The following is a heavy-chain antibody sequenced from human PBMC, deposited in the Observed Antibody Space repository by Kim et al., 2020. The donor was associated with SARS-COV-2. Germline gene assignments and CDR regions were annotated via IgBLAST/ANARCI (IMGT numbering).Heavy chain of an antibody. D-gene: IGHD4-4*01. CDR1: GGSFSGYY. V-gene: IGHV4-34*01. CDR2: INHSGST. J-gene: IGHJ5*02. CDR3: ARREATTVTHQGDNWFDP. Sequence: SETLSLTCAVYGGSFSGYYWSWIRQPPGKGLEWIGEINHSGSTSYNPSLKSRVTISVDTSKNQFSLKLSSVTAADTAVYYCARREATTVTHQGDNWFDP.